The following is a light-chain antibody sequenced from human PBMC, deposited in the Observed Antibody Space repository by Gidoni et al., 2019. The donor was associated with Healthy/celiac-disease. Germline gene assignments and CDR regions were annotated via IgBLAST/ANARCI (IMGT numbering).Light chain of an antibody. CDR2: GAS. J-gene: IGKJ2*03. CDR1: QSVSSN. Sequence: EIVMTQSPATLSVSPGERATLSCRASQSVSSNLAWYQQRPGQAPRLLIYGASTRATGIPARFSGSGSGTEFTLTISSLQSEDFAVYVCQQYNNWPPRYSFGQGTKLEIK. V-gene: IGKV3-15*01. CDR3: QQYNNWPPRYS.